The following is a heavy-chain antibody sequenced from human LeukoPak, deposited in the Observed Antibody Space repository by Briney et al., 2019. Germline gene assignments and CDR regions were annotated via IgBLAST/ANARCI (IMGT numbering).Heavy chain of an antibody. CDR3: ASGGATTDY. V-gene: IGHV3-33*08. D-gene: IGHD5-12*01. J-gene: IGHJ4*02. Sequence: GGSLRLSCAASGFTFSSYGMHWVRQAPGKGLEWVAVIWYDGSNKYYADSVKGRFTIPRDNSKNTLYLQMNSLRAEDTAVYYCASGGATTDYWGQGTLVTVSS. CDR2: IWYDGSNK. CDR1: GFTFSSYG.